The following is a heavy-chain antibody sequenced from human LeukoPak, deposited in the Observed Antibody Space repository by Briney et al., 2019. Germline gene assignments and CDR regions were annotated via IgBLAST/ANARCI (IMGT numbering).Heavy chain of an antibody. J-gene: IGHJ5*02. CDR1: GGSVSGYY. Sequence: AETLSLTCAVDGGSVSGYYSSWIRQPPRKWLECVGEINHSGSTNYNPSLKSRVTISVDTSKNQFSLKLSSVTAADTAVYYCARGRLRLGWFDPWGQGTLVTVSS. D-gene: IGHD4-17*01. CDR2: INHSGST. CDR3: ARGRLRLGWFDP. V-gene: IGHV4-34*01.